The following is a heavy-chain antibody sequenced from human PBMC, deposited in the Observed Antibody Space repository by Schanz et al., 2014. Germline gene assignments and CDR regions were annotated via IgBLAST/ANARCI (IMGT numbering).Heavy chain of an antibody. CDR1: GFTFDNYA. CDR3: ARDASSSDGHLAH. J-gene: IGHJ4*02. Sequence: EVQLVESGGGVVRPGGSLRLSCAASGFTFDNYALTWVRQVPGKGLEWVSRINWSDGGSTGYADSVRGRFTISRDNAKNSLYLEMKSLRVEDTTVYYCARDASSSDGHLAHWGEGTLVTVSS. CDR2: INWSDGGST. V-gene: IGHV3-20*04. D-gene: IGHD2-2*01.